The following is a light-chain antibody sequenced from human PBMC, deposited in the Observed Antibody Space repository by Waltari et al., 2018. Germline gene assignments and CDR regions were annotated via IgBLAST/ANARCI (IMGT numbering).Light chain of an antibody. V-gene: IGKV1-39*01. CDR2: SAS. CDR1: QSVSTH. Sequence: DIQMTQSPLSLSASVGDRVTVTCRASQSVSTHLNWYQHKPGKAPDLLVYSASFLATGVPSRFSAGGSGTDFNFTITAVQPEDFATYYCQETYTPPWTFGPGTRLEIK. CDR3: QETYTPPWT. J-gene: IGKJ1*01.